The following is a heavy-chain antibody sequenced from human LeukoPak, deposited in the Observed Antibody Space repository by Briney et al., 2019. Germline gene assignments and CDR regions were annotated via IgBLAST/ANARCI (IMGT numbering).Heavy chain of an antibody. Sequence: SEALSLTCAVYGVSISSGGYSWSWIRQPPGKGLEWIGYIYHTGSTYYNPSIKSRVTISVDSTKNQFSLKLSSVTAADTSVYYCARAGGKWLLGHYFDYWGQGTLVTVSS. D-gene: IGHD3-22*01. CDR1: GVSISSGGYS. CDR2: IYHTGST. V-gene: IGHV4-30-2*01. CDR3: ARAGGKWLLGHYFDY. J-gene: IGHJ4*02.